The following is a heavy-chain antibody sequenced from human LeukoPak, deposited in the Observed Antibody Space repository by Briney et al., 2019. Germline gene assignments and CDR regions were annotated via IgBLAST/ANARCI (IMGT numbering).Heavy chain of an antibody. V-gene: IGHV3-23*01. CDR1: GFTFSDYA. CDR3: AKAPAAGEGYYFYYMDV. J-gene: IGHJ6*03. Sequence: GGSLRLSCAASGFASGFTFSDYAVSWVRQAPGKGPEWVASVNGRGATTYYADSVRGRFTISRDNSKNTVYLQMISLGADDTAVYFCAKAPAAGEGYYFYYMDVWGKGTTVTVSS. D-gene: IGHD7-27*01. CDR2: VNGRGATT.